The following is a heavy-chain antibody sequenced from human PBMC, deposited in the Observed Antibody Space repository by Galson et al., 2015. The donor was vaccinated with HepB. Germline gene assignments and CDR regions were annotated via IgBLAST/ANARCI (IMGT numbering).Heavy chain of an antibody. V-gene: IGHV4-34*01. CDR2: INHSGST. J-gene: IGHJ4*02. CDR3: ARATSSSWYPSSGRDFDY. CDR1: GGSFSGYY. D-gene: IGHD6-13*01. Sequence: ETLSLTCAVYGGSFSGYYWSWIRQPPGKGLEWIGEINHSGSTNYNPSLKSRVTISVDTSKNQFSLKLSSVTAADTAVYYCARATSSSWYPSSGRDFDYWGQGTLVTVSS.